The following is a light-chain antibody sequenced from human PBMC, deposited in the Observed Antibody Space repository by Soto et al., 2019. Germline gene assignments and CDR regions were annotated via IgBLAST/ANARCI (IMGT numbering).Light chain of an antibody. CDR3: QQYQRWPRT. J-gene: IGKJ1*01. Sequence: EIVMTQSPATLSVSPGERATLSCRASQRLVGNLAWFQHKPGQAPRLLLYEASTRATGHPPRFSGSGSRTDFTRTISGLQSEDAAIYDWQQYQRWPRTFGQGTRVEVK. V-gene: IGKV3-15*01. CDR1: QRLVGN. CDR2: EAS.